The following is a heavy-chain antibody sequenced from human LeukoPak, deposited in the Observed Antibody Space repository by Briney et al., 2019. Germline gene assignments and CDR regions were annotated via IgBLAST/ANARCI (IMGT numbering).Heavy chain of an antibody. Sequence: SETLSLTCTVSGGSISSSSHYWGWIRQPPGKGLEWIGEINHSGSTNYNPSLKSRVTISVDTSKNQFSLKLSSVTAADTAVYYCARGKDGYNVGTHLEDWGQGTLVTVSS. V-gene: IGHV4-39*07. CDR1: GGSISSSSHY. CDR2: INHSGST. D-gene: IGHD5-24*01. J-gene: IGHJ4*02. CDR3: ARGKDGYNVGTHLED.